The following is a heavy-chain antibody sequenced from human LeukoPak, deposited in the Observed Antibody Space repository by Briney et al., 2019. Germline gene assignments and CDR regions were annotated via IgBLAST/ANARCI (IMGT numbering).Heavy chain of an antibody. J-gene: IGHJ6*03. V-gene: IGHV3-30*04. CDR2: ISYDGSNK. CDR3: ARGTGPRDYYYHMDV. CDR1: GFIFSSYA. Sequence: GGSLRLSCAASGFIFSSYAMHWVRQAPGKGLEWVAFISYDGSNKYSADSVKGRFTISRDKSKNTLYLQMNSLRVEDTAVYYCARGTGPRDYYYHMDVWGKGTTLTVSS. D-gene: IGHD1-14*01.